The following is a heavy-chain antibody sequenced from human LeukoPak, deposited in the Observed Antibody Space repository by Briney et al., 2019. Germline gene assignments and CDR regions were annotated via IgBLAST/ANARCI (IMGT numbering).Heavy chain of an antibody. CDR1: GGSISSGDYY. Sequence: PSQTLSLTCTVSGGSISSGDYYWSWIRQPPGKGLEWIGYIYYSGSTYYNPSLKSRVTISVDTSKNQFSLKLSSVTAADTAVYYCARGPTMVRGVITEYYWGQGTLVTVSS. J-gene: IGHJ4*02. CDR2: IYYSGST. V-gene: IGHV4-30-4*01. CDR3: ARGPTMVRGVITEYY. D-gene: IGHD3-10*01.